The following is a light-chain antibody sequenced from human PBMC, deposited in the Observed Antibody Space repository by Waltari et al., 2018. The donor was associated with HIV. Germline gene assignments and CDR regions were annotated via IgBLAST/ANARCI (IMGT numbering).Light chain of an antibody. J-gene: IGKJ4*01. Sequence: DIVMTQSPDSLAVSLGERATINCKSSQSVLYSSNNKNYLAWYQQKPGQPPKLLIYWASTRESGVPDRFSGSGSGTDFTLTISSLQAEDVALCYCQQYYDTPLTFGGGTKVEIK. CDR1: QSVLYSSNNKNY. CDR3: QQYYDTPLT. CDR2: WAS. V-gene: IGKV4-1*01.